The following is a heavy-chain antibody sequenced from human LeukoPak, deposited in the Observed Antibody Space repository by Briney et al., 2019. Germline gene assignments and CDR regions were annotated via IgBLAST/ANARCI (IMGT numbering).Heavy chain of an antibody. Sequence: PGESLKISCEGSGYSFPSYWIGWVRQMPGKGLEWMGIIYPGDSATRNSPSFQGQVTISADKSISTAYLQWSSLKASDTAMYYCARRYSDSWYVFDYWGQGTLVIVSS. V-gene: IGHV5-51*01. J-gene: IGHJ4*02. CDR1: GYSFPSYW. CDR2: IYPGDSAT. D-gene: IGHD6-13*01. CDR3: ARRYSDSWYVFDY.